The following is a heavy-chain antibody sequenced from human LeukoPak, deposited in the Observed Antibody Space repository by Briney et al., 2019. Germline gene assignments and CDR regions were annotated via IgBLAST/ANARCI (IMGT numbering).Heavy chain of an antibody. CDR2: IIPIFGTA. Sequence: GASVKVSCKASGGTFSSYAISWVRQAPGQGLEWMGGIIPIFGTANYAQKFQGRVTITADESTSTAYMELSSLRSEDTAVYYCATDCSSTSCPTIYYFDYWGQGTLVTVSS. V-gene: IGHV1-69*13. J-gene: IGHJ4*02. CDR3: ATDCSSTSCPTIYYFDY. CDR1: GGTFSSYA. D-gene: IGHD2-2*01.